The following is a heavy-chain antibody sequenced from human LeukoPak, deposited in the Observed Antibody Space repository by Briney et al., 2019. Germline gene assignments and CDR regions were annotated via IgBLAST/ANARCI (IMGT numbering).Heavy chain of an antibody. Sequence: SQTLSLTCTVSGGSISSGDYYWSWIRQPPGKGLEWIGYIYYTGGTHYNPSLESRVTISLDTSKNQFSLKVNSVTAADTAVYYCARAHSSSWYNWFDPWGQGTLVTVSS. CDR3: ARAHSSSWYNWFDP. V-gene: IGHV4-30-4*01. CDR1: GGSISSGDYY. CDR2: IYYTGGT. D-gene: IGHD6-13*01. J-gene: IGHJ5*02.